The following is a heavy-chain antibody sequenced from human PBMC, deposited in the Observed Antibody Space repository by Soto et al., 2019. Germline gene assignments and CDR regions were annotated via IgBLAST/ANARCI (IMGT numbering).Heavy chain of an antibody. V-gene: IGHV5-51*01. Sequence: PGESLKISCKSSGYSFTSYWIGWVRQMPGKGLEWMGIIYPGDSDTRYSPSFQGQVTISADKSISTAYLQWSSLKASDTAMYYCARHLNFKDYRYVGYYYGMDVWGQGTTVTGSS. CDR2: IYPGDSDT. CDR3: ARHLNFKDYRYVGYYYGMDV. CDR1: GYSFTSYW. D-gene: IGHD4-4*01. J-gene: IGHJ6*02.